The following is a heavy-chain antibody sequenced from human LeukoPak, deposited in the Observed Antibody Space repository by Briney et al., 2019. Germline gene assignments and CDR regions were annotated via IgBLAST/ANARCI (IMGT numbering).Heavy chain of an antibody. CDR2: IWYDGSNK. CDR1: GFTFSSYG. D-gene: IGHD2-15*01. J-gene: IGHJ3*02. Sequence: GGSLRLSCAASGFTFSSYGMHWVRQAPGKGLEWVAVIWYDGSNKYYADSVKGRFTISRDNSKNTLYLQMNSLRAEDTAVYYCARAPTLYCSGGSCYPFDIWGQGTMVTVSS. V-gene: IGHV3-33*01. CDR3: ARAPTLYCSGGSCYPFDI.